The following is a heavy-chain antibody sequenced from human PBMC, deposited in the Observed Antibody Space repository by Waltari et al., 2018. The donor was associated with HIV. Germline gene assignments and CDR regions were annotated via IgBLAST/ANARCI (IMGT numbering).Heavy chain of an antibody. CDR3: ARGAATAIPAFEY. J-gene: IGHJ4*02. Sequence: QVQLQQWGAGLLKPSETLSITCAVYGGSFRGYYWSWIRQPPGKGLEWIGEINHSGSTNYNPSLKSRVTISVDTSKNQFSLKLSSVTAADTAVYYCARGAATAIPAFEYWGQGTLVTVSS. CDR1: GGSFRGYY. V-gene: IGHV4-34*01. CDR2: INHSGST. D-gene: IGHD2-2*02.